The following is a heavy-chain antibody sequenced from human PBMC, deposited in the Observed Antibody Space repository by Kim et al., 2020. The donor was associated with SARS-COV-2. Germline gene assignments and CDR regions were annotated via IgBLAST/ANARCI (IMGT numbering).Heavy chain of an antibody. V-gene: IGHV4-39*01. CDR3: ARRPSSFRATEYYFDY. Sequence: SETLSLTCTVSGGSISSSIYYWGWIRQPPWKGLEWIGSIYYSGSTYYNPSLKSRVTISVDTSKNQFSLKLSSVTAADTAVYYCARRPSSFRATEYYFDYWGQGTLVTVSS. CDR1: GGSISSSIYY. CDR2: IYYSGST. J-gene: IGHJ4*02. D-gene: IGHD6-13*01.